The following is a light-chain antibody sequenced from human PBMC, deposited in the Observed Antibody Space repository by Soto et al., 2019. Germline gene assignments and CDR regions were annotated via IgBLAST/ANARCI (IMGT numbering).Light chain of an antibody. CDR2: GNS. J-gene: IGLJ2*01. CDR1: SSNIGAGYD. Sequence: QAVVTQPPSVSGAPGQRVTISCTGSSSNIGAGYDVLWYQQLPGTAPKLLIYGNSNRPSGVPDRFSGSKSGTSASLAITGLQAEDEADYYCQSYDSSLSGSVVFGGGTKLTVL. V-gene: IGLV1-40*01. CDR3: QSYDSSLSGSVV.